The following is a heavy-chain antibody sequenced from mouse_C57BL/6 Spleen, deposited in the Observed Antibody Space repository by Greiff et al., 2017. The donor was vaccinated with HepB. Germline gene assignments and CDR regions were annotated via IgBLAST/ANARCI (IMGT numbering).Heavy chain of an antibody. CDR2: IYPGDGDT. CDR3: ARDGYLDY. Sequence: QVQLQQSGPELVKPGASVKISCKASGYAFSSSWMNWVKQRPGKGLEWIGRIYPGDGDTNYNGKFKGKATLTADKSSSTAYLQLISLTSEDSAVYFCARDGYLDYWGQGTTLTVSS. CDR1: GYAFSSSW. J-gene: IGHJ2*01. V-gene: IGHV1-82*01. D-gene: IGHD2-3*01.